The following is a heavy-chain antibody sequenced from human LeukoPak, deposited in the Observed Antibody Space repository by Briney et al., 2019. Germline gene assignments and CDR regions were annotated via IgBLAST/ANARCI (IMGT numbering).Heavy chain of an antibody. V-gene: IGHV4-39*01. CDR2: IYYSGST. D-gene: IGHD1-14*01. J-gene: IGHJ4*02. CDR1: GGSISSSNCY. CDR3: ARHGTISSESYFDY. Sequence: SETLSLTCTVSGGSISSSNCYWAWIRQPPGKGLEWIGTIYYSGSTYYNASLKSRITMSVDTSKNQVSLRLSSVTAADTAVYYCARHGTISSESYFDYWGQGALVTVSS.